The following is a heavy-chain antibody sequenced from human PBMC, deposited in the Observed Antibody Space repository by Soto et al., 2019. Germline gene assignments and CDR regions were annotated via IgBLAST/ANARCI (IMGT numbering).Heavy chain of an antibody. CDR2: INDRGSI. Sequence: QVQLQQWGAGPLRPLETLSLTCGVSGGSFSGYYWAWIRQSPGKGLEWIGEINDRGSINYNPSLKSRVSISVDTSTNHYSLNLRSVTAADTAVYYCARESHDILTGPPWVWYFDLWGRGNLVTVSS. D-gene: IGHD3-9*01. V-gene: IGHV4-34*01. J-gene: IGHJ2*01. CDR1: GGSFSGYY. CDR3: ARESHDILTGPPWVWYFDL.